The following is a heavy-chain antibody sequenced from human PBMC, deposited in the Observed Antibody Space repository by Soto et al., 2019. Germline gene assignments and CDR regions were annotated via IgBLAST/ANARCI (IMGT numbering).Heavy chain of an antibody. J-gene: IGHJ4*02. CDR1: GLIVSNAW. Sequence: VQLVESGGGLVKPGESLRLSCAASGLIVSNAWMSWVRQAPGKGLEWVGRIRTNAEGGTTEYAAPVKGRFTISRDDSKNTVYLKMSSLTTEDTAVYFGSDLPVAGSGDYWGKGTLVTVSS. CDR2: IRTNAEGGTT. D-gene: IGHD6-19*01. CDR3: SDLPVAGSGDY. V-gene: IGHV3-15*01.